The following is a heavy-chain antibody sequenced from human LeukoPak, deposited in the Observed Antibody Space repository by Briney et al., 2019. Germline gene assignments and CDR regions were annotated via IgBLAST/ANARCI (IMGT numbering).Heavy chain of an antibody. CDR2: IYYSGST. D-gene: IGHD3-10*01. Sequence: SETLSLTCTVSGGSISSSSYYWGWIRQPPGKGLEWIGSIYYSGSTNYNPSLKSRVTISVDTSKNQFSLKLSSVTAADTAVYYCARLNYYGSGSYYKDYWGQGTLVTVSS. CDR1: GGSISSSSYY. J-gene: IGHJ4*02. CDR3: ARLNYYGSGSYYKDY. V-gene: IGHV4-39*07.